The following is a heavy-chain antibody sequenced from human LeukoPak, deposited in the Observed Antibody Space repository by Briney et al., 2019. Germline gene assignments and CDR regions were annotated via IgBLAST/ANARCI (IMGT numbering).Heavy chain of an antibody. Sequence: QSGGSLRLSCAASGFTFSSYGMLWVRQAPGKGLKWVASIVSDESDKYYGDSVKGRFTISRDNSKNRLYLQMNSLRAEDTAVYYCAKGSGSSYIDYWGQGTLVTVSS. D-gene: IGHD1-26*01. CDR2: IVSDESDK. V-gene: IGHV3-30*02. CDR1: GFTFSSYG. J-gene: IGHJ4*02. CDR3: AKGSGSSYIDY.